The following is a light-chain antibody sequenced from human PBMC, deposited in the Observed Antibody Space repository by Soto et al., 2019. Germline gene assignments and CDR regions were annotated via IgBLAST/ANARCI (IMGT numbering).Light chain of an antibody. J-gene: IGKJ1*01. Sequence: EIVMTQSPATLSLSPGERATLSGRASQSVSSNLAWYQQKPGQAPRLLIYGASTRATGIPDRFSGSGSGTDFTLTISRLEPEDFAVYYCQQHGKTRTFGQGTKVDIK. V-gene: IGKV3-20*01. CDR2: GAS. CDR1: QSVSSN. CDR3: QQHGKTRT.